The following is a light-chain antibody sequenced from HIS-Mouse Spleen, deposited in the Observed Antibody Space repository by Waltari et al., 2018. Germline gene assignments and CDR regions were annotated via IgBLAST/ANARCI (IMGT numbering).Light chain of an antibody. J-gene: IGLJ1*01. CDR3: QSYDSSLSGYV. Sequence: QSVLTQPPSVSGAPGQRVTISCTGSSSNIGAGYDVHWYQQLPGPPPKLLIYGNSNRPSGVPDRFAGSKAGTSASLAITGLQAEDEADYYCQSYDSSLSGYVFGTGTKVTVL. V-gene: IGLV1-40*01. CDR2: GNS. CDR1: SSNIGAGYD.